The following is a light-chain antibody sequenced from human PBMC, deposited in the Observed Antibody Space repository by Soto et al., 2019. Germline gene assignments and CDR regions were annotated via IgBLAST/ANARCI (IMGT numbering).Light chain of an antibody. CDR2: EVS. CDR1: SSDVGGYKY. J-gene: IGLJ2*01. Sequence: QSALTQPASLSGSPGQSITISCTGTSSDVGGYKYVSWYQHHPGEAPKLIIYEVSNRPSGVSNRFSGSKSGNTASLTISGLQAEDESHYYCSSKSSGSTPMLFGGGTKRTVL. V-gene: IGLV2-14*01. CDR3: SSKSSGSTPML.